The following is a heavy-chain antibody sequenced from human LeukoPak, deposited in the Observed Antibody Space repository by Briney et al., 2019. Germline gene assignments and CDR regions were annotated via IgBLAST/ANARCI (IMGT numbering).Heavy chain of an antibody. J-gene: IGHJ4*02. CDR1: GFTFSSYA. CDR3: ASEVALTDY. Sequence: GGSLRLSCAASGFTFSSYAMTWVRQAPGKGLEWVSAINSGGSTFYADSVKGRFTISRDISRNTLYLQMNSLRAEDTAVYYCASEVALTDYWGQGTLVTVSS. V-gene: IGHV3-23*01. CDR2: INSGGST. D-gene: IGHD5-24*01.